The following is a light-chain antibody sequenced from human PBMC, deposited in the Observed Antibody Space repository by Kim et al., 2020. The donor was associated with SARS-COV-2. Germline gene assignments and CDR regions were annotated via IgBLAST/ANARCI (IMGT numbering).Light chain of an antibody. CDR1: SSGLGRFDF. CDR3: SSHTSSNALAVL. CDR2: DVS. V-gene: IGLV2-14*03. J-gene: IGLJ2*01. Sequence: ITSYCTGSSSGLGRFDFDSWHRNLQDTAPQLIIYDVSHRTSGVSDRLAGSKSGNTDSLTISGLQAEDEAVYYCSSHTSSNALAVLFGGGTKLTVL.